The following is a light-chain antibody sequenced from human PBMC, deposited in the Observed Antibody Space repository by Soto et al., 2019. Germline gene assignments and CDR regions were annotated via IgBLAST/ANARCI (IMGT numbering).Light chain of an antibody. Sequence: QSALTQPASVSGSPGQSITISCTGTSSDVGGYNYVSWYQQHPGKAPKLMIYDVSNRPSGVSNRFSGSKSGNTASLTISGLQAEDEADYYSSSYTSSSTLVVFDGGTKLTVL. V-gene: IGLV2-14*01. CDR3: SSYTSSSTLVV. CDR2: DVS. J-gene: IGLJ2*01. CDR1: SSDVGGYNY.